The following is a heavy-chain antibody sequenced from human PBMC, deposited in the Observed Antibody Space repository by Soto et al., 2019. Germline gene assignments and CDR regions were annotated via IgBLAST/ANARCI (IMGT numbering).Heavy chain of an antibody. Sequence: VRLPCAASVFILSSYPMHWFRQAPGKGLEWVAFISYDGSTTYYADSVKGRFTISRDNSKNTLYVQMNSLRPEDTAVYHCAKAGLERYAMDVWGQGTTVTVSS. CDR3: AKAGLERYAMDV. CDR1: VFILSSYP. D-gene: IGHD1-1*01. V-gene: IGHV3-30-3*01. CDR2: ISYDGSTT. J-gene: IGHJ6*02.